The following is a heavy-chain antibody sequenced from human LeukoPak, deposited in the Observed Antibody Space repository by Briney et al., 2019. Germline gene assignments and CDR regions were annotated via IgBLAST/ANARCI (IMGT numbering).Heavy chain of an antibody. J-gene: IGHJ4*02. CDR3: ARVAPLRLGELSFLRFWDY. V-gene: IGHV1-46*01. CDR1: GYTFTSYY. D-gene: IGHD3-16*02. CDR2: IKPSGGST. Sequence: ASVKVSCKASGYTFTSYYMHWVRQAPGQGLEWMGRIKPSGGSTGYAQKFQGRVTMTRDTSISTAYMELSRLRSDDTAVYYCARVAPLRLGELSFLRFWDYWGQGTLVTVSS.